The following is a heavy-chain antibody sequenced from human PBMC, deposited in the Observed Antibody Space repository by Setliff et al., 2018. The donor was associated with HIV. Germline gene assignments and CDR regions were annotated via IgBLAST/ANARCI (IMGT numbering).Heavy chain of an antibody. D-gene: IGHD2-15*01. CDR2: IDPDKGDT. CDR1: GYTFTSYG. Sequence: ASVKVSCKASGYTFTSYGINWVRQAPGQGLESMGWIDPDKGDTGYAHNFQGRVIMTRDTSTSTVYMELHWLTSDGTAVYYCERVAHRLSGGIDYRGQGTQVTVSS. V-gene: IGHV1-2*02. CDR3: ERVAHRLSGGIDY. J-gene: IGHJ4*02.